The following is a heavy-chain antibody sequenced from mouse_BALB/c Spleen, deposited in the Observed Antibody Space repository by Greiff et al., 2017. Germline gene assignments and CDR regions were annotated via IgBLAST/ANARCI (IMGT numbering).Heavy chain of an antibody. J-gene: IGHJ2*01. CDR1: GYTFTDYY. D-gene: IGHD3-2*01. CDR3: ARGLDSSGSYYFDY. V-gene: IGHV1-84*02. CDR2: IYPGSGNT. Sequence: VQLQQSGPELVKPGASVRISCKASGYTFTDYYINWVKQKPGQGLEWIGWIYPGSGNTKYNEKFKGKATLTVDTSSSTAYMQLSSLTSEDTAVYFCARGLDSSGSYYFDYWGQGTTLTVSS.